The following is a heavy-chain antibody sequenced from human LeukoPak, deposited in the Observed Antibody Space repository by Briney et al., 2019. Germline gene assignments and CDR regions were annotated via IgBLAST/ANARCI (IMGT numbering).Heavy chain of an antibody. CDR2: ISSNGGST. CDR1: GFTFSSYT. D-gene: IGHD3-22*01. Sequence: GGSLRLSCAASGFTFSSYTMHWVRQAPGKGLEYVSAISSNGGSTYYANSVKGRFTISRDNYKNTLYLQMGSLRAEDMAVYYCARWRHSSGYYYDDWGQGTLVTVSS. J-gene: IGHJ4*02. V-gene: IGHV3-64*01. CDR3: ARWRHSSGYYYDD.